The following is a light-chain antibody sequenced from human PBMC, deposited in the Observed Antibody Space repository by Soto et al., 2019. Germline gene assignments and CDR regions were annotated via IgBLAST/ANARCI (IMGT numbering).Light chain of an antibody. Sequence: EIVLTQSPGTLSLSPGERATLSCRASQSVSSSYLAWYQQKPGQAPRLLIYEVSNRATGIPARFSGSGSGADFTLTISRLEPEDFAVYYCQQYTTSSWTFGQGTKVDIK. CDR2: EVS. V-gene: IGKV3-20*01. CDR1: QSVSSSY. CDR3: QQYTTSSWT. J-gene: IGKJ1*01.